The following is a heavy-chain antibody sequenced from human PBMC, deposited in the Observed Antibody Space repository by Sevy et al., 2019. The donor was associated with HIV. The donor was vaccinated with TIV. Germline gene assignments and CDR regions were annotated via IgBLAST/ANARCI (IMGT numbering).Heavy chain of an antibody. J-gene: IGHJ5*02. CDR3: ARDALTTGWFDP. D-gene: IGHD1-1*01. CDR1: GGSISSDNYS. Sequence: SETLSLTCAVSGGSISSDNYSWSWMRQPLGKGLEWIGYIYHSGSTHYNLSLKSRVTISVDRSKNQFSLKLSSVTAADTAVYYCARDALTTGWFDPWCQGTLVTVSS. CDR2: IYHSGST. V-gene: IGHV4-30-2*01.